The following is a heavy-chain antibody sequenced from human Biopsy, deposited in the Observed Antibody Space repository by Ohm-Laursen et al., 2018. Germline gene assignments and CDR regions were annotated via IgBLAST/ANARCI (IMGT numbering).Heavy chain of an antibody. CDR3: AKDSGGSPLGELFH. CDR2: IWYDGTDK. D-gene: IGHD3-16*01. V-gene: IGHV3-33*06. J-gene: IGHJ4*02. CDR1: GFTFSGYG. Sequence: SLRLSCSASGFTFSGYGMHWVRQAPGKGLEWVAVIWYDGTDKFYADSVKGRFTISRDNSKNTLYLHMNSLRAEDTALYYCAKDSGGSPLGELFHWGQGNLVTVSS.